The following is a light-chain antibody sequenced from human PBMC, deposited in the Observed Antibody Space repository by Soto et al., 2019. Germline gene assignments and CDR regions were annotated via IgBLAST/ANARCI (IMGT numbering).Light chain of an antibody. CDR3: QQYGSSPFN. J-gene: IGKJ3*01. V-gene: IGKV3-20*01. CDR2: GAS. CDR1: QSVSSSY. Sequence: EIVLTQSPGTLSLSPGERATLSCRASQSVSSSYFAWYQQKPGQPPRLLIYGASSRATGIPDRFSGSGSGTDFTLTISRLEPEDFAVYYCQQYGSSPFNFGPGTRWISN.